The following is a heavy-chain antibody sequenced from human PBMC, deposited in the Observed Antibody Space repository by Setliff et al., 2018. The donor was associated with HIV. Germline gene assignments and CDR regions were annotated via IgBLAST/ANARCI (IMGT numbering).Heavy chain of an antibody. V-gene: IGHV4-59*12. D-gene: IGHD3-22*01. J-gene: IGHJ4*02. Sequence: PSETLSLTCTVSGGSIKSYYWSWIRQAPGKGLEWIGYIYYNGNTNYNPSLKSRITISVDTSKNQFSLKLSSVTAADTAVYYCARGGGYDRSGYYPFDYWGQGTPVTVSS. CDR1: GGSIKSYY. CDR2: IYYNGNT. CDR3: ARGGGYDRSGYYPFDY.